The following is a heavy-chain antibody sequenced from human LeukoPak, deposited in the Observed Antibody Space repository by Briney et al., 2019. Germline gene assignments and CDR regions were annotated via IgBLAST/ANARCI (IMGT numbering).Heavy chain of an antibody. CDR2: ISGSGGST. CDR1: GFTFSSYG. Sequence: PGGSLRLSCAASGFTFSSYGMSWVRQAPGKGLEWVSAISGSGGSTYYADSVKGRFTISRDNSKNTLYLQMNSLRAEDTAVYYCAKLCSGGSCYSIGWGQGTLVTVSS. J-gene: IGHJ4*02. V-gene: IGHV3-23*01. CDR3: AKLCSGGSCYSIG. D-gene: IGHD2-15*01.